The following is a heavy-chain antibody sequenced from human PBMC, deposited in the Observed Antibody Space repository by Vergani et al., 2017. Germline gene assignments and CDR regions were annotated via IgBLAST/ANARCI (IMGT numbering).Heavy chain of an antibody. J-gene: IGHJ4*02. CDR3: ARDGGEYDKDALDV. CDR2: IYYSENK. CDR1: GGSITYGAFY. V-gene: IGHV4-39*02. Sequence: QLQLQESGPGLVKPSETLSLTCTVSGGSITYGAFYWGWIRQSPGKGLEWIGSIYYSENKFYNPSLESRVTLSIDTTKNQFSLKLNSVTAADTAVYYCARDGGEYDKDALDVWGQGTPVTVSS. D-gene: IGHD2-21*01.